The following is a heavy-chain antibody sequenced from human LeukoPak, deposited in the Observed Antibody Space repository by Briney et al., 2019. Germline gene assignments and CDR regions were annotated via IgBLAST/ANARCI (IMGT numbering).Heavy chain of an antibody. CDR2: INPNSGGT. J-gene: IGHJ6*02. CDR3: AREYLPDVVPAADYYYGMDV. D-gene: IGHD2-2*01. Sequence: GASVKVSCKASGYTFTGYYMHWVRQAPGQGLEWMGWINPNSGGTNYAQKFQGRVTMTRDTSISTAYMELSRLRSDDTAVYYCAREYLPDVVPAADYYYGMDVWGQGTTVTVSS. V-gene: IGHV1-2*02. CDR1: GYTFTGYY.